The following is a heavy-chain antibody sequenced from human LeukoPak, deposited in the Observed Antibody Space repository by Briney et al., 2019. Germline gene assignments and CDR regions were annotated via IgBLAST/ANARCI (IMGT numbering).Heavy chain of an antibody. V-gene: IGHV1-58*01. CDR1: GFTFTTSA. CDR3: AAVPNANAWYWDDAFDI. CDR2: IVVGSGNT. D-gene: IGHD2-8*02. J-gene: IGHJ3*02. Sequence: SVKVSCKASGFTFTTSAVQWVRQARGQRLEWIGRIVVGSGNTDHAQKFQGRLTITRDISTSTAYMGLSSLTSDDTAVYYCAAVPNANAWYWDDAFDIWGQGTMVTVSS.